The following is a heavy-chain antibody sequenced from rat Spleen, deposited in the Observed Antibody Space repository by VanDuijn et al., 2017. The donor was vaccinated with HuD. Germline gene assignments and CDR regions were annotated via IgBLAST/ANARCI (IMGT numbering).Heavy chain of an antibody. Sequence: QVQMKESGPGLVQPSQTLSLTCTVSGFSLTDYSVHWVRQPPGEVLEWMGGIWGTGSTIYNSPLKPRLSISRNTTKNLVFLTMNSLQTEDTAIYYCTREDWHFDFWGPGTMVAVSS. CDR1: GFSLTDYS. CDR3: TREDWHFDF. V-gene: IGHV2S54*01. J-gene: IGHJ1*01. CDR2: IWGTGST.